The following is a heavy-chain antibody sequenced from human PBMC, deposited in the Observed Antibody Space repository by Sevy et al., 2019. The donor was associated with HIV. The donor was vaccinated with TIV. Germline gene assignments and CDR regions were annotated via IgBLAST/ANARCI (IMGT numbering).Heavy chain of an antibody. D-gene: IGHD1-26*01. CDR1: GFIFNSYG. CDR3: RGVGTTTNFDY. CDR2: ISGSGGSI. Sequence: GGSLRLSCAASGFIFNSYGMSWVRQAPGKGMEWVSGISGSGGSIYYADSVKGRFTISRDNFKNTLYLQMNSLRAEDPAVYYCRGVGTTTNFDYWGQGTLVTVSS. J-gene: IGHJ4*02. V-gene: IGHV3-23*01.